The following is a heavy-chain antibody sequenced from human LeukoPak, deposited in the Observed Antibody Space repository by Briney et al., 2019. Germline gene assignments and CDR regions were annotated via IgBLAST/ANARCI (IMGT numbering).Heavy chain of an antibody. CDR3: VRATGSSGLIDY. CDR2: LNSGGTST. CDR1: GFTFSSYW. V-gene: IGHV3-74*01. Sequence: GGSLRLSCAASGFTFSSYWLHWVRQAPGKGLVWVSRLNSGGTSTTYADSVKGRFTISRDNAKNTLYLQMNSLRAEDTAVYYCVRATGSSGLIDYWGQGTLVTVSS. J-gene: IGHJ4*02. D-gene: IGHD6-19*01.